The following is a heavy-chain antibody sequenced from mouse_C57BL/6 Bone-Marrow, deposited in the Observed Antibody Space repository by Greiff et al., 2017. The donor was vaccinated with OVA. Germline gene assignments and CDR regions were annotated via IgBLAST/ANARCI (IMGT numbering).Heavy chain of an antibody. CDR1: GFTFSSYA. V-gene: IGHV5-9-1*02. CDR3: TRDHYYDYDVHWYFDV. D-gene: IGHD2-4*01. Sequence: EVKLMESGEGLVKPGGSLKLSCAASGFTFSSYAMSWVRQTPEKRLEWVAYISSGGDYIYYADTVKGRFTISRDNARNTLYLQMSSLKSEDTAMYYCTRDHYYDYDVHWYFDVWGTGTTVTVSS. J-gene: IGHJ1*03. CDR2: ISSGGDYI.